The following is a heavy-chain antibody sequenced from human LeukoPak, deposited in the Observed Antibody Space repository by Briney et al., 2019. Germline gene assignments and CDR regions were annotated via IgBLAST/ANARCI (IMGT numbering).Heavy chain of an antibody. CDR2: IYYSGST. CDR1: GGSISSYY. V-gene: IGHV4-59*01. CDR3: ARVFVIAVAGTIYFDY. J-gene: IGHJ4*02. D-gene: IGHD6-19*01. Sequence: PSETLSLTCTVSGGSISSYYWSWIRQPPGKGLEWIGYIYYSGSTNYNPSLKSRVTISVDTSKNQFSLKLSSVTAADTAVYYCARVFVIAVAGTIYFDYWGQGTLVTVSS.